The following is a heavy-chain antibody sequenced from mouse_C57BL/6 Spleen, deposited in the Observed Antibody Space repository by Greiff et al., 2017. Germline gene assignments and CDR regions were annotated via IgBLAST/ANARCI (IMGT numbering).Heavy chain of an antibody. CDR2: ISYDGSN. D-gene: IGHD2-2*01. CDR1: GYSITSGYY. V-gene: IGHV3-6*01. J-gene: IGHJ3*01. Sequence: DVQLQESGPGLVKPSQSLSLTCSVTGYSITSGYYWNWIRQFPGNKLEWMGYISYDGSNNYNPSLKNRISITRDTSKNQFFLKLNSVTTEDTATYYCARDGNYYGYAWFAYWGQGTLVTVSA. CDR3: ARDGNYYGYAWFAY.